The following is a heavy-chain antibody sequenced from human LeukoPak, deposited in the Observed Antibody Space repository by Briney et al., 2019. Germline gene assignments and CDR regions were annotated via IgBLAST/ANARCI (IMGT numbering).Heavy chain of an antibody. CDR3: VKDKYPVVVAATLDY. J-gene: IGHJ4*02. D-gene: IGHD2-15*01. CDR1: GFTFSNYA. Sequence: HPGGSLRLSCSASGFTFSNYAMHWVRQAPGKGLEYVSDISSNGGITYYADSVKGRFTVSRDNSKNMLYLQMNSLRAEDTAVYYCVKDKYPVVVAATLDYWGQGTLVTVSS. V-gene: IGHV3-64D*09. CDR2: ISSNGGIT.